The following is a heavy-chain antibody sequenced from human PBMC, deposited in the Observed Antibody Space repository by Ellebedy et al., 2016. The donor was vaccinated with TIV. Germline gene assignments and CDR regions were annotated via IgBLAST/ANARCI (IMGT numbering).Heavy chain of an antibody. CDR1: GYTFTSYY. CDR2: INPSGGST. V-gene: IGHV1-46*01. J-gene: IGHJ4*02. D-gene: IGHD5-18*01. CDR3: ARGGYSYGYPIPHFDY. Sequence: AASVKVSCKASGYTFTSYYMHWVRQAPGQGLEWMGIINPSGGSTSYAQKFQGRVTITADESTSTAYMELSSLRSEDTAVYYCARGGYSYGYPIPHFDYWGQGTLVTVSS.